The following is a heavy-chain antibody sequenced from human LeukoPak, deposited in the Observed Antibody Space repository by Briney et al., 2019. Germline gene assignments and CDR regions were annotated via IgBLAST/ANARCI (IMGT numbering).Heavy chain of an antibody. D-gene: IGHD3-10*02. CDR1: GYTFTIYD. CDR3: ARGPVEAVFGVSTED. CDR2: MNPNSGNT. J-gene: IGHJ6*02. V-gene: IGHV1-8*01. Sequence: AASVKVSCKASGYTFTIYDINWVRQAIGQGLEWMGWMNPNSGNTGYAQKFQGRVSMTRDTSISTAYMELSSLRSEDTAVYYCARGPVEAVFGVSTEDWGQGTTVTVSS.